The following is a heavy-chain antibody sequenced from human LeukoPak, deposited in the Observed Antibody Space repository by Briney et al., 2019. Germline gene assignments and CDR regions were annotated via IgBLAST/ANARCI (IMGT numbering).Heavy chain of an antibody. V-gene: IGHV1-18*01. J-gene: IGHJ4*02. Sequence: ASVKVSCKASGYTFTSYGISWVRQAPGQGLGWMGWISAYNGNTNYAQKLQGGVTTTTDTSTSTAYMELRSLRSDDTAVYYCARESHETREDYWGQGTLVTVSS. CDR1: GYTFTSYG. D-gene: IGHD1-1*01. CDR3: ARESHETREDY. CDR2: ISAYNGNT.